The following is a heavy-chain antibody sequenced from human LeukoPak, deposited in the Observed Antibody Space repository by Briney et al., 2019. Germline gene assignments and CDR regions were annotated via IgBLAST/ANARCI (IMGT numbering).Heavy chain of an antibody. V-gene: IGHV3-23*01. CDR2: ISCSGCIT. Sequence: ESGGSLRLSCAASGFTFSSYAMSGVRQAPGKGRECVSAISCSGCITYYADSVKGRLTISRDNSKNTLYLQMNSLRAEDTAVYYCAKAAVRYFDWLFTPFDYWGQGTLVTVSS. CDR3: AKAAVRYFDWLFTPFDY. D-gene: IGHD3-9*01. CDR1: GFTFSSYA. J-gene: IGHJ4*02.